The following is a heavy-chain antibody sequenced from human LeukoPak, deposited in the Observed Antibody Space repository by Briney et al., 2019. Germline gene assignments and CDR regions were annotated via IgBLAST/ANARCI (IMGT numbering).Heavy chain of an antibody. CDR2: IYYSGGT. D-gene: IGHD3-10*01. J-gene: IGHJ5*02. V-gene: IGHV4-59*01. Sequence: SETLSLTCTVSGGSISSYYWSWIRQPPGKGLEWIGYIYYSGGTNYNPSLKSRVTISVDTSKNQFSLKLSSVTAAVTAVYYCARSLWFGELRTGWFDPWGQGTLVTVSS. CDR3: ARSLWFGELRTGWFDP. CDR1: GGSISSYY.